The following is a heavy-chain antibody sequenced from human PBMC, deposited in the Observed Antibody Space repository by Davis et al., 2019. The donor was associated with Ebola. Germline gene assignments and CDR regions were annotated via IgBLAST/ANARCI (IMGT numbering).Heavy chain of an antibody. CDR2: IKQDGSEK. J-gene: IGHJ4*02. Sequence: GESLKISCAASGFTFSSYWMSWVRQAPGKGLEWVANIKQDGSEKYYVDSVKGRFTVSRDNSKNTLFLQMDTLSAEDTAVYYCARTSYYYDSTGLYYFDYWGLGTLVTVSS. CDR1: GFTFSSYW. D-gene: IGHD3-22*01. CDR3: ARTSYYYDSTGLYYFDY. V-gene: IGHV3-7*03.